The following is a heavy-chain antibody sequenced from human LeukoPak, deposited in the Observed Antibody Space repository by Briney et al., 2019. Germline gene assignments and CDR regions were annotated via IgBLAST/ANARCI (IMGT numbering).Heavy chain of an antibody. CDR1: GFTFSSYW. J-gene: IGHJ3*01. D-gene: IGHD1-1*01. Sequence: GGSLRLSCAASGFTFSSYWMSWVRQATGKGLEWVANIKQDGSEKYYVDSVKGRFTISRDNAKNSLYLKMTSLRAEDTAMYYCARWKPRSDALDVWGKGTMVMVSS. CDR2: IKQDGSEK. V-gene: IGHV3-7*01. CDR3: ARWKPRSDALDV.